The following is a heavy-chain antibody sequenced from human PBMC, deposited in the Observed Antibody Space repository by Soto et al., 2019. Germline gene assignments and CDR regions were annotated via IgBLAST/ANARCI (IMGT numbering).Heavy chain of an antibody. V-gene: IGHV1-18*01. CDR2: ISAYNGNT. D-gene: IGHD5-18*01. CDR3: ARDPGTGYSYGTDGFYYYYGMDV. J-gene: IGHJ6*02. CDR1: GYTFTSYG. Sequence: ASVKVSCKASGYTFTSYGISWVRQAPGQGLEWMGWISAYNGNTNYAQKLQGRVTMTTDTSTSTAYMELRGLRSDDTAVYYCARDPGTGYSYGTDGFYYYYGMDVWGQGTTVTVSS.